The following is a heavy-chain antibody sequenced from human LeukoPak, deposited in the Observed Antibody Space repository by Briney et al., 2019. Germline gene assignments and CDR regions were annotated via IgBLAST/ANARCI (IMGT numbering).Heavy chain of an antibody. V-gene: IGHV3-66*01. Sequence: PGGSLRLSCAASGFTVSSNYMSWVRQAPGKGLEWVSVIYSGGSTYYADSVKGRFTISRDNSKNTLYLQMNSLRAEDTAVYYCARDRRIAAAGTYYYYGMDVWGQGTTVTVSS. CDR2: IYSGGST. J-gene: IGHJ6*02. D-gene: IGHD6-13*01. CDR3: ARDRRIAAAGTYYYYGMDV. CDR1: GFTVSSNY.